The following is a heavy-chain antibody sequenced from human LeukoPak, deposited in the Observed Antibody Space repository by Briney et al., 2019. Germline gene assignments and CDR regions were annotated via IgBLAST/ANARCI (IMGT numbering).Heavy chain of an antibody. Sequence: GGSLRLSCAASGFTFSSYGMHWVRQAPGKGLEWVALISYDGSNEYYADSVRGRFTISRDNSKFTLYMQVNSLRAEDAAVYYCARVRAGYCTSTSCYTGMDVWGQGTTVTVSS. D-gene: IGHD2-2*01. J-gene: IGHJ6*02. CDR2: ISYDGSNE. CDR1: GFTFSSYG. V-gene: IGHV3-30*03. CDR3: ARVRAGYCTSTSCYTGMDV.